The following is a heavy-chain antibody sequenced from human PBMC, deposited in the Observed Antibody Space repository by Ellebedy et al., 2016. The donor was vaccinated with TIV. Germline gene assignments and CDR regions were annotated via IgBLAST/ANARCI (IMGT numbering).Heavy chain of an antibody. D-gene: IGHD2-15*01. CDR2: INHSGST. J-gene: IGHJ6*02. V-gene: IGHV4-34*01. CDR3: ARGGIRGYCSGGSCYFRLREAEYGMDV. CDR1: GGSFSGYY. Sequence: SETLSLXXAVYGGSFSGYYWSWIRQPPGKGLEWIGEINHSGSTNYNPSLKSRVTISVDTSKNQFSLKLSSVTAADTAVYYCARGGIRGYCSGGSCYFRLREAEYGMDVWGQGTTVTVSS.